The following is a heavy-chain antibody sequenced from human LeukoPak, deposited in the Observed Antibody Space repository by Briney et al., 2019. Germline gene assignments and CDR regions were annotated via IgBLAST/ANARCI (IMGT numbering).Heavy chain of an antibody. CDR1: GGSISSGSYS. J-gene: IGHJ3*02. CDR3: ARLDTTTNAFDI. V-gene: IGHV4-61*02. CDR2: IYTSGST. Sequence: SQTLSLTCTVSGGSISSGSYSWNWIRQPAGKGLEWIGRIYTSGSTNYNPSLKSRVTISIDTSKNQFSLKLSSVTAADTAAYCCARLDTTTNAFDIWGQGTMVTVSS. D-gene: IGHD5-18*01.